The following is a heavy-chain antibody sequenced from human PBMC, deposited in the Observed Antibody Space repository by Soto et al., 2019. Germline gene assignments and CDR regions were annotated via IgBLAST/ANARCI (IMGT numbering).Heavy chain of an antibody. D-gene: IGHD2-21*01. V-gene: IGHV4-31*03. J-gene: IGHJ5*02. CDR3: ARAGHRDDWFDP. CDR1: GGSISSGGYY. CDR2: TYYSGST. Sequence: TLSLTCIVSGGSISSGGYYWSWIRQHPGKGLEWIGYTYYSGSTYYNPSLKSRVTISVDTSKNQFSLKLSSVTAADTAVYYCARAGHRDDWFDPWGQGTLVTVSS.